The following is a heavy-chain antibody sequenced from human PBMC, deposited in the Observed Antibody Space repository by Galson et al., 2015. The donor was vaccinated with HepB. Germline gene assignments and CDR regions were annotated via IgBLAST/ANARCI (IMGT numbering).Heavy chain of an antibody. CDR3: AKNYNYMDV. V-gene: IGHV3-30*09. CDR2: ISYDGSNK. J-gene: IGHJ6*03. Sequence: SLRLSCAASGFTFSSYAMHWVRQAPGKGLEWVAVISYDGSNKYYADSVKGRFAISRDNSKNTLYLQMNSLRAEDTAVYYCAKNYNYMDVWGKGTTVTVSS. D-gene: IGHD1-7*01. CDR1: GFTFSSYA.